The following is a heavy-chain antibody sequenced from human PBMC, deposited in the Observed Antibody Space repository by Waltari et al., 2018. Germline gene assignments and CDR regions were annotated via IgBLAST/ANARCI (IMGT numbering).Heavy chain of an antibody. CDR1: GFTFSSYG. Sequence: QVQLVESGGGVGQPGRSLRLSCAASGFTFSSYGMHWVRKAPGKGLEWVAVIWYDGSNKYYAESVKCRFTISRDNSKNTMYLQMNSLRAEDTAVYYCARDGDGYYYYAFDIWGQGTMVTVSS. V-gene: IGHV3-33*01. CDR2: IWYDGSNK. D-gene: IGHD3-22*01. J-gene: IGHJ3*02. CDR3: ARDGDGYYYYAFDI.